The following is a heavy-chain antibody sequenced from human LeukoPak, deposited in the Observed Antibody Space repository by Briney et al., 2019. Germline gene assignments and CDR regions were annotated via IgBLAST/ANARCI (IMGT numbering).Heavy chain of an antibody. Sequence: GEALKISWRGSGYSFTSYWIGWVRQIPGKGLGVAGIIYHGDSDTRYSPSFQGQVTISADKYISPAYLQWSSLKASDTAIYYCARSYSSSWSGFDPWGQGTLVTVSS. CDR1: GYSFTSYW. CDR3: ARSYSSSWSGFDP. J-gene: IGHJ5*02. V-gene: IGHV5-51*01. CDR2: IYHGDSDT. D-gene: IGHD6-13*01.